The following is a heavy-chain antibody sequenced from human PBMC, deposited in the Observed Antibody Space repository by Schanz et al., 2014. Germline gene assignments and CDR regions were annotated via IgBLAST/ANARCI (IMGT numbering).Heavy chain of an antibody. V-gene: IGHV3-23*01. CDR1: GFTFSSYA. Sequence: EVQLLESGGGLVQPGGSLRLSCAASGFTFSSYAMSWVRQAPGKGLEWVSAISGGGGTTYYADSVKGRFTISRDNAKNSLYLEINSLRAEDTAVYYCVRDSFFAFDYWGQGTLVTVSS. D-gene: IGHD3-3*01. CDR3: VRDSFFAFDY. J-gene: IGHJ4*02. CDR2: ISGGGGTT.